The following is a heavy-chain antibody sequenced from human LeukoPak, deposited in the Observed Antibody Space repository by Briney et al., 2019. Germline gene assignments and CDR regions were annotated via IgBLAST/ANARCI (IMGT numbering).Heavy chain of an antibody. CDR1: GGSFSGYY. CDR3: ARGALGYCSSSSCCDAFDI. V-gene: IGHV4-34*01. Sequence: PSETLSLTCAVYGGSFSGYYWSWIRQPPGKGLEWIGEINHSGITNYNPSLKSRVTMSVDTSKNQFSLKLNSVTAADTAVYYCARGALGYCSSSSCCDAFDIWGQGTRVTVSS. D-gene: IGHD2-2*01. CDR2: INHSGIT. J-gene: IGHJ3*02.